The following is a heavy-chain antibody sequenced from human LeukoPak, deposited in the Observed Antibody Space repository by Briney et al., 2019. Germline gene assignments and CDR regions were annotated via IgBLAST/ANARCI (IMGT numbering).Heavy chain of an antibody. CDR2: IKQDGSEK. V-gene: IGHV3-7*03. J-gene: IGHJ6*02. D-gene: IGHD3-22*01. Sequence: GGSLRLSCAASGFTFSSYWMSWVRQAPGKGLEWVANIKQDGSEKYYVDSVKGRFTISRDNAKNSLYLQMNSLRAEDTALYYCAKDYNPTSPGYYYDSSGYSYGMDVWGQGTTVTVSS. CDR1: GFTFSSYW. CDR3: AKDYNPTSPGYYYDSSGYSYGMDV.